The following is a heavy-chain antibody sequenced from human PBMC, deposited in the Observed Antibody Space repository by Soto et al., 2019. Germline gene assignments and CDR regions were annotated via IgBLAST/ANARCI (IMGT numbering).Heavy chain of an antibody. J-gene: IGHJ4*02. CDR2: INPILSMS. CDR1: GDTFTFYS. D-gene: IGHD3-10*01. V-gene: IGHV1-69*02. Sequence: QVQLVQSGAEVKRPGSSVKVSCKASGDTFTFYSINWVRQAPGLGLEWMGRINPILSMSTYAQRFQGRVTMNADKSTSTAYMELSSLRSEDTAIYYCASSYGSGYRAFDYWGQGALVTVSS. CDR3: ASSYGSGYRAFDY.